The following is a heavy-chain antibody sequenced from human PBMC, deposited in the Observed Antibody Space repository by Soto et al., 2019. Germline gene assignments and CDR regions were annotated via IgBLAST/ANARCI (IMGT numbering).Heavy chain of an antibody. V-gene: IGHV3-30*18. D-gene: IGHD2-15*01. CDR1: GFTFSSYG. J-gene: IGHJ4*02. Sequence: QVQLVESGGGVVQPGRSLRLSCAASGFTFSSYGMHWVRQAPGKGLEWVAVISYDGSNKYYADSGKGRFTISRDNSKNTLYLQMNSLRAEDTAVYYCAKDRRKVVVAAPFDYWGQGTLVTVSS. CDR3: AKDRRKVVVAAPFDY. CDR2: ISYDGSNK.